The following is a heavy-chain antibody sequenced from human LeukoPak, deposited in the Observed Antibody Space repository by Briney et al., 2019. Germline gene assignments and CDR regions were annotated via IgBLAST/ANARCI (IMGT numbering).Heavy chain of an antibody. CDR3: WRDSPYDTSI. D-gene: IGHD3-16*01. CDR2: ITNTPNYI. V-gene: IGHV3-21*01. Sequence: GGSLSLSCAASGFILNTYTITWVRQAPGKGLEWVSSITNTPNYIYYADSVKGRFTISRDNANNSLRAEDTAVYYCWRDSPYDTSIWGQGTLVTVSS. CDR1: GFILNTYT. J-gene: IGHJ4*02.